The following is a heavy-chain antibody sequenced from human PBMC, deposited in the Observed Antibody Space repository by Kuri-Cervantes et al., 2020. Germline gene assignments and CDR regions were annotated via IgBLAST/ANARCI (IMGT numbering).Heavy chain of an antibody. CDR2: VSWGSGRI. V-gene: IGHV3-9*01. Sequence: SGVSWGSGRIDYADSVKGRFTISRDNAKNSLYLQMNSLRAEDTAVYYCARDDYGDYWGQGTLVTVSS. CDR3: ARDDYGDY. J-gene: IGHJ4*02.